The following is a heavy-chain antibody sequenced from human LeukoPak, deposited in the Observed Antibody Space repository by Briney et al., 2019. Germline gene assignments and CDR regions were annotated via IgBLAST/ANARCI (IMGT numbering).Heavy chain of an antibody. CDR3: ARGYCSGGSCYLAEYFQH. V-gene: IGHV1-18*01. J-gene: IGHJ1*01. CDR2: ISAYNGNT. Sequence: ASVKVSCKASGYTFTSYGISWVRQAPGQGLGWMGWISAYNGNTNYAQKLQGRVTMTTDTSTSTAYMELRSLRSDDTAVYYCARGYCSGGSCYLAEYFQHWGQGTLVTVSS. D-gene: IGHD2-15*01. CDR1: GYTFTSYG.